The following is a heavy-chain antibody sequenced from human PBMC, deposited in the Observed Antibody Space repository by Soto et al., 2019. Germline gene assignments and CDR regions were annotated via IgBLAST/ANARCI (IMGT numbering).Heavy chain of an antibody. J-gene: IGHJ5*02. Sequence: PSETLSLTCAVSCYSISSGYYWGWIRQPPGKGLEWIGSMYHGGSTYYNPSLKSRVTISLDTSKNQFSLRLSSVTAADTAVYYCERDLAVAGSHWIDPGGQGTLVTGSA. CDR2: MYHGGST. D-gene: IGHD6-13*01. CDR3: ERDLAVAGSHWIDP. V-gene: IGHV4-38-2*02. CDR1: CYSISSGYY.